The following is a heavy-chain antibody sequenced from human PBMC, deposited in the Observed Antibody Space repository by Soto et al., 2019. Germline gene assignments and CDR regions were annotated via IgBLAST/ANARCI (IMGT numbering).Heavy chain of an antibody. V-gene: IGHV4-59*01. CDR2: IYYSGST. J-gene: IGHJ4*02. D-gene: IGHD5-18*01. CDR1: GGSISSYY. Sequence: PSETLSLTXTVSGGSISSYYWSWIRQPPGKGLEWIGYIYYSGSTNYNPSLKSRVTISVDTSKNQFSLKLSSVTAADTAVYYCARAIGYSYGYSNYFDYWGQGTLVTVSS. CDR3: ARAIGYSYGYSNYFDY.